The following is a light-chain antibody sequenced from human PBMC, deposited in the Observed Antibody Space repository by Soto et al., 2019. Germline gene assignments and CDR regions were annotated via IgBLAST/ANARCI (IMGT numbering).Light chain of an antibody. J-gene: IGLJ1*01. CDR2: EGS. CDR1: SSDVGSYDL. CDR3: CSYAGSNTFV. Sequence: QSVLTQPASVSGSTGQSITISSKETSSDVGSYDLVSWYQQHPGKAPKLMIYEGSKRPSGVSNRFSGSKSGNTASLTISGLQAEDEADYYCCSYAGSNTFVFGTGTKVT. V-gene: IGLV2-23*03.